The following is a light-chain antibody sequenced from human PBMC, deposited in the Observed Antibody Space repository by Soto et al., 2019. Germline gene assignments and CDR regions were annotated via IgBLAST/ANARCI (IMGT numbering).Light chain of an antibody. Sequence: DIQMTQSPSTLSASVGDRVAITCLASQSISSWLAWYQQKPWKAPKLLIYDASSLESGVPSRFSGSGSGTEFTLTISSLQHEDFANYYCQQLNSYLSITFGQGTRLEIK. J-gene: IGKJ5*01. CDR1: QSISSW. CDR3: QQLNSYLSIT. CDR2: DAS. V-gene: IGKV1-5*01.